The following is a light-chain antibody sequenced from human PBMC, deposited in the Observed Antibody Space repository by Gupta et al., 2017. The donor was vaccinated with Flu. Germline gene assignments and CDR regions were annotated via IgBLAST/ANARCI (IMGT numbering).Light chain of an antibody. Sequence: EIVLTQSPGTLSLSPGERATRSCRASQSIRSSELAWYQQEPGQAPRLLIYGASSRATGIPDRFSGSGSGTDFTLTISRLEPEDFAVYYCQQECSSPHTFGRGTKVEI. V-gene: IGKV3-20*01. CDR1: QSIRSSE. CDR2: GAS. CDR3: QQECSSPHT. J-gene: IGKJ1*01.